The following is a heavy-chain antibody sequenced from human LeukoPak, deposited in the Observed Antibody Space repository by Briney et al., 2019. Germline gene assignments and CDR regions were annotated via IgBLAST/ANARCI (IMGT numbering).Heavy chain of an antibody. CDR2: ISCDGSNK. Sequence: GGSLRLSCAASGFTFSSYAMHWVRQAPGKGLEWVAVISCDGSNKYYADSVKGRFTISRDNSKNTLYLQMNSLRAEDTAVYYCARVDGIAAAGTVWDYFDYWGQGTLVTVSS. J-gene: IGHJ4*02. V-gene: IGHV3-30-3*01. CDR1: GFTFSSYA. D-gene: IGHD6-13*01. CDR3: ARVDGIAAAGTVWDYFDY.